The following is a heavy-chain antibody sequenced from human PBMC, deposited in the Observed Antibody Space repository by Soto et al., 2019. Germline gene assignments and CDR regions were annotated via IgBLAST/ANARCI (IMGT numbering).Heavy chain of an antibody. CDR2: INHSGST. CDR1: GGSFSGYY. V-gene: IGHV4-34*01. J-gene: IGHJ4*02. Sequence: SETLSLTCAVYGGSFSGYYWSWIRQPPGKGLEWIGEINHSGSTNYNPSLKSRVTISVDTSKNQFSLKLSSVTAADTAVYYCARGRWLRTLFDYWGQGTLVTVSS. CDR3: ARGRWLRTLFDY. D-gene: IGHD5-12*01.